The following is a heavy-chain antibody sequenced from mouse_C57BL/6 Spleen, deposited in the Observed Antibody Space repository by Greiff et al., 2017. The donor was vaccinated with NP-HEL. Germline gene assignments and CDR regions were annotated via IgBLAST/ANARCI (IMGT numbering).Heavy chain of an antibody. CDR3: ARRQLRLRAMDY. CDR1: GYTFTDYN. J-gene: IGHJ4*01. Sequence: VQLQQSGPELVKPGASVKIPCKASGYTFTDYNMDWVKQSHGNSLEWIGDINPNNGGTIYNQKFKGKATLTVDKSSSTAYMELRSPTSEDTAVYYCARRQLRLRAMDYWGQGTSVTVSS. D-gene: IGHD3-2*02. V-gene: IGHV1-18*01. CDR2: INPNNGGT.